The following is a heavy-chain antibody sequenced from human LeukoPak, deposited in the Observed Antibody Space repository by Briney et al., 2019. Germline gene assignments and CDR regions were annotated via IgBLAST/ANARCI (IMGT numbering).Heavy chain of an antibody. CDR3: ARIWSQDTAMGDY. CDR1: GDSISSGSYY. J-gene: IGHJ4*02. Sequence: PSETLSLTCTVSGDSISSGSYYWSWIRQPAGKGLEYIGRINTGGTTNYNPSLRSRVTILVDTSKNQFSLNLGSVSAADTAVYYCARIWSQDTAMGDYWGQGTLVTVSS. D-gene: IGHD5-18*01. CDR2: INTGGTT. V-gene: IGHV4-61*02.